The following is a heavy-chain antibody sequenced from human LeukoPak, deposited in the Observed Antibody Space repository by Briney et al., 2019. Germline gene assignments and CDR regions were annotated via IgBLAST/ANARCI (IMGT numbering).Heavy chain of an antibody. J-gene: IGHJ4*02. CDR2: ISSSGSAI. CDR3: AKDRHCSGTTCYETVPFGNFDY. D-gene: IGHD2-2*01. V-gene: IGHV3-11*01. Sequence: GGSLRLSCAASGFTFSDYYMSWIRQAPGKGLEWVSYISSSGSAIYYADSVKGRFTVSRDNAKKSLYLQMNSLRAEDAAIYYCAKDRHCSGTTCYETVPFGNFDYWGQGALVTVSS. CDR1: GFTFSDYY.